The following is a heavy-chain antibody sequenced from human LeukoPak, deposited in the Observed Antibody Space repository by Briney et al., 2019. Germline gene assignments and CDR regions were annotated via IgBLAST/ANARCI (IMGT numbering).Heavy chain of an antibody. CDR3: ARGGDSSGYEGRFDH. CDR1: GGSISRSGYS. D-gene: IGHD3-22*01. CDR2: IYYTGST. V-gene: IGHV4-30-4*07. Sequence: SETLSLTCAVSGGSISRSGYSWRWIRQPPGKGLEWIGYIYYTGSTYYNSSLKSRLTISLDTSKNQFSLKLSSVTAADTAVYYCARGGDSSGYEGRFDHWGQGTLVTVSS. J-gene: IGHJ5*02.